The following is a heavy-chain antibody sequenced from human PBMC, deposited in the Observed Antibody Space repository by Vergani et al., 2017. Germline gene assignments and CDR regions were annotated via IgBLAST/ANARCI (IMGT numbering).Heavy chain of an antibody. CDR1: GFTFSSYG. CDR3: AKEGAEVPSYGMDV. D-gene: IGHD1-1*01. CDR2: IRYDGSND. V-gene: IGHV3-30*02. Sequence: QVQLVESGGGVVQPGGSLRLSCAASGFTFSSYGMHWVRQAPGKGLEWVAFIRYDGSNDYYADSVKGRFTISRDNSTNTLYLQMNSLRAEDTAVYYCAKEGAEVPSYGMDVWGQGTTVTVSS. J-gene: IGHJ6*02.